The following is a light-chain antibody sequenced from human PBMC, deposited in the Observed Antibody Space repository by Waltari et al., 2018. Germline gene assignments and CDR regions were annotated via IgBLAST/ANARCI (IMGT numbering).Light chain of an antibody. CDR1: SRDVGSYHL. J-gene: IGLJ1*01. CDR3: CSYAGSSTFYV. CDR2: EVS. Sequence: QSALTQPASVSASPGQSITISCTGTSRDVGSYHLPPWYQHPPGKAPKLMIFEVSKRPSGVSNRFSGSKSGSTASLTISGLQAEDEADYYCCSYAGSSTFYVFGIGTKVTVL. V-gene: IGLV2-23*02.